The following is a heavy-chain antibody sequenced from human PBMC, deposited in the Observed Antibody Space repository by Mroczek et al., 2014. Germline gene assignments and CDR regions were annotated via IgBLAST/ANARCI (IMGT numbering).Heavy chain of an antibody. CDR2: INPNSGGT. V-gene: IGHV1-2*02. J-gene: IGHJ3*02. CDR1: GYTFTGYY. Sequence: SGAEVKKPGASVKVSCKASGYTFTGYYMHWVRQAPGQGLEWMGWINPNSGGTNYAQKFQGRVTMTRDTSISTAYMELSRLRSDDTAVYYCARDAPYYYDSSGYYNMAGHIWGQGTMVTVSS. CDR3: ARDAPYYYDSSGYYNMAGHI. D-gene: IGHD3-22*01.